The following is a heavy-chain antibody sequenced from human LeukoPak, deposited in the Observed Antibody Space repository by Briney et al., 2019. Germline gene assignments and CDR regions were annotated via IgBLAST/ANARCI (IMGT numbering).Heavy chain of an antibody. J-gene: IGHJ3*02. CDR2: INHSGST. Sequence: PSETLSLTCAVYGGSFSGYYWSWIRQPPGKGLEWIGEINHSGSTNYNPSLKSRVTISVDTSKNQFSLKLSSVTAADTAVYYCARVVASSRGDAFDIWGQGTMVTVSS. V-gene: IGHV4-34*01. CDR3: ARVVASSRGDAFDI. D-gene: IGHD5-12*01. CDR1: GGSFSGYY.